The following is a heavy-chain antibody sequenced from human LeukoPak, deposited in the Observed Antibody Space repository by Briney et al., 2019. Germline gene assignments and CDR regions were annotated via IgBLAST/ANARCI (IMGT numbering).Heavy chain of an antibody. D-gene: IGHD1-14*01. CDR2: IYPNSGGT. CDR3: AGFPRYNRNEPLDY. CDR1: GYTFTDCY. V-gene: IGHV1-2*02. J-gene: IGHJ4*02. Sequence: ASVTVSCRTAGYTFTDCYMHWVRQAPGQGREWMGWIYPNSGGTKYAKKCQGRVTITRATSINTAYMELTRLRYDDTAVYYCAGFPRYNRNEPLDYWGQGTLVTVSS.